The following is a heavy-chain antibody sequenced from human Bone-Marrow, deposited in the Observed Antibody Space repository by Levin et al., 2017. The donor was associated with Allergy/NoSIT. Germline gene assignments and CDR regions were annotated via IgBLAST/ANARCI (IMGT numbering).Heavy chain of an antibody. CDR1: GFTFSTYG. Sequence: GGSLRLSCAASGFTFSTYGMHWVRQAPGKGLEWVAFMSHDGSNKYYADSVKGRFTISRDNSQNTLYLQMNSLRDEDTAVYYCANDRVAYSYGFDYFDYWGQGTLVTVSS. CDR3: ANDRVAYSYGFDYFDY. J-gene: IGHJ4*02. V-gene: IGHV3-30*18. D-gene: IGHD5-18*01. CDR2: MSHDGSNK.